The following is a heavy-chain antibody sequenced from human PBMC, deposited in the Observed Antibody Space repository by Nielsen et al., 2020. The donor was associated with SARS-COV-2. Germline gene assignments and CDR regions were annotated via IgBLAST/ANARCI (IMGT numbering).Heavy chain of an antibody. D-gene: IGHD6-19*01. Sequence: GGSLRLSCAASGFTFTSHAMTWVRQAPAKGLEWVSGIRGSGEKTYYADSVKGRFTISRDNSKNTLYLHMNSLRAEDTAVYYCVTGGQWLVRHPYGMEVWGQGTMVTVSS. V-gene: IGHV3-23*01. CDR3: VTGGQWLVRHPYGMEV. CDR1: GFTFTSHA. J-gene: IGHJ3*01. CDR2: IRGSGEKT.